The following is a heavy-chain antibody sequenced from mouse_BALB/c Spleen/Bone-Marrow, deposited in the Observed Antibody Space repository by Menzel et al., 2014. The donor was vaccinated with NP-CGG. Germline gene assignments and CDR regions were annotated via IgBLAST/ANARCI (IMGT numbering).Heavy chain of an antibody. V-gene: IGHV4-1*02. J-gene: IGHJ2*01. CDR3: ARQGYFGRSDY. CDR1: GFDFSRYW. D-gene: IGHD1-1*01. CDR2: INPHSSTI. Sequence: EVKLMESGGGLVQPGGSLKLSCAASGFDFSRYWMSWVRQAPGKGLEWIGEINPHSSTINYTPSLKDKFIISRDNAKNTLYLQMSKVRSEDTALYHCARQGYFGRSDYWGQGTTLTVSS.